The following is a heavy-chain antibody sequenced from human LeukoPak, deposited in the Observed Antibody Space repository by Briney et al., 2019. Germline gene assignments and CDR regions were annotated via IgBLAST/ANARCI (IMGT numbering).Heavy chain of an antibody. V-gene: IGHV1-3*01. D-gene: IGHD5-18*01. CDR2: INAGNGNT. J-gene: IGHJ4*02. CDR1: GYTFTSYA. CDR3: ARARGYSYGNH. Sequence: GASVKVSCKASGYTFTSYAMHWVRQAPGQRLEWIGWINAGNGNTKYSQKFQGRVTITTDTSASTAYMELSSLRSEDTAVYYCARARGYSYGNHWGQGTLVTVSS.